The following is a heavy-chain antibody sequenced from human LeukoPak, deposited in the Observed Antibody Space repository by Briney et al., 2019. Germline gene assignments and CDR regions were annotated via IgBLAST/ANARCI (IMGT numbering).Heavy chain of an antibody. Sequence: GGSLRLSCAASGFTFSGSAMHWVRQASGKGLEWIGRIRSKADTYATAYAASMKGRFTISRDDSKNAAYLQMNSLRAEDTAVYYCARGTPYYYGSGLDYWGQGTLVTVSS. CDR3: ARGTPYYYGSGLDY. CDR2: IRSKADTYAT. CDR1: GFTFSGSA. D-gene: IGHD3-10*01. V-gene: IGHV3-73*01. J-gene: IGHJ4*02.